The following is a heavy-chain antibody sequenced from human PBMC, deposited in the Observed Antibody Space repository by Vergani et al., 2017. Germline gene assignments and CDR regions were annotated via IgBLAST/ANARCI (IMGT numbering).Heavy chain of an antibody. D-gene: IGHD6-13*01. CDR2: ISYDGSNK. CDR3: AKVSSPQQLVTYYYYYYGMDV. V-gene: IGHV3-30*18. J-gene: IGHJ6*02. CDR1: GFTFSSYG. Sequence: QVQLVESGGGVVQPGRSLRLSCAASGFTFSSYGMHWVRQAPGKGLEWVAVISYDGSNKYYADSVKGRFTISRDNSKNTLYLQMNSLRAEDTAVYYCAKVSSPQQLVTYYYYYYGMDVWGQGTTFTVSS.